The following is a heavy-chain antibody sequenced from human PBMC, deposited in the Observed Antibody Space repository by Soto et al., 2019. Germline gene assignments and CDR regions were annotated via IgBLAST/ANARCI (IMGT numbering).Heavy chain of an antibody. V-gene: IGHV4-34*01. Sequence: SETLSLTCAVYGVSFSGYYWSWIRQPPGKGLEWIGEINHSGSTNYNPSLKSRVTISVDTSKNQFSLKLSSVTAADTAVYYCARVPTTVTTDGGNWFDPWGQGTLVTVSS. CDR3: ARVPTTVTTDGGNWFDP. CDR2: INHSGST. J-gene: IGHJ5*02. D-gene: IGHD4-4*01. CDR1: GVSFSGYY.